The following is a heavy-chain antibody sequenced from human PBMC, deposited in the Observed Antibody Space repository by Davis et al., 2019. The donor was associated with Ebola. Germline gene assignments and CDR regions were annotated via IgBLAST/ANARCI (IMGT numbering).Heavy chain of an antibody. Sequence: GESLKISCAASGFIFSSYVMSWVRQAPGKGLEWVSTLGTSADTYYADSVKGRFTISRDNSKNTLSLQMNGLRVEDTAIYYCAKDTSKIWFDIWGQGTNVTVSS. J-gene: IGHJ3*02. CDR3: AKDTSKIWFDI. V-gene: IGHV3-23*01. D-gene: IGHD1-26*01. CDR2: LGTSADT. CDR1: GFIFSSYV.